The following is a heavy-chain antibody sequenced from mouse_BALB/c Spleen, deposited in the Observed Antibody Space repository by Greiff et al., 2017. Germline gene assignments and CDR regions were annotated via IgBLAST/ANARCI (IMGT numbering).Heavy chain of an antibody. CDR2: ISSGSSTI. V-gene: IGHV5-17*02. Sequence: DVMLVESGGGLVQPGGSRKLSCAASGFTFSSFGMHWVRQAPEKGLEWVAYISSGSSTIYYADTVKGRFTISRDNPKNTLFLQMTSLRSEDTAMYYCARSTRGYFDYWGQGTTLTVSS. CDR1: GFTFSSFG. D-gene: IGHD6-1*01. J-gene: IGHJ2*01. CDR3: ARSTRGYFDY.